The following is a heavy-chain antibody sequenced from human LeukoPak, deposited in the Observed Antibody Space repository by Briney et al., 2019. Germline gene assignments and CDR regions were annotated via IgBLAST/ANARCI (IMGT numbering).Heavy chain of an antibody. CDR3: ARDLVGAIAHGFDY. J-gene: IGHJ4*02. CDR1: GFTFSKHG. CDR2: IWYDGSDK. Sequence: GRSRRLSCAASGFTFSKHGMHWVRQAPGKGLEWVAVIWYDGSDKYYADSVKGRFTISRDISKNTLYLQMNSLRAEDTAAYYCARDLVGAIAHGFDYWGQGTLVTVSS. D-gene: IGHD1-26*01. V-gene: IGHV3-33*01.